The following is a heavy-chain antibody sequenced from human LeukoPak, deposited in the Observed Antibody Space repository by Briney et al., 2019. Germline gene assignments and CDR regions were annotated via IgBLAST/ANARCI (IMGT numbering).Heavy chain of an antibody. D-gene: IGHD3-10*02. Sequence: PGGSLRLSCAASGFNFNIYGMNWVRQAPGKGLEWVSGISGSGTTYYADSVKGRFTISRDNAKNSLYLQMNSLRAEDTAVYYCAELGITMIGGVWGKGTTVTISS. CDR1: GFNFNIYG. CDR3: AELGITMIGGV. J-gene: IGHJ6*04. CDR2: ISGSGTT. V-gene: IGHV3-69-1*02.